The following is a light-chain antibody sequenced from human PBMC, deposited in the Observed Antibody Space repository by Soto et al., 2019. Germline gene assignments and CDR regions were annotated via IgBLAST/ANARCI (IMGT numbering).Light chain of an antibody. CDR1: SGSIASNY. CDR2: EDN. CDR3: QSYDSSNQV. V-gene: IGLV6-57*01. J-gene: IGLJ2*01. Sequence: NFMLTQPHSVSESPGTTVTISCTRSSGSIASNYVQWYQQRPGSSPTTVIYEDNQRPSGVPDRFSGSIDSSSNSASLTISGLKTEDEADYYCQSYDSSNQVFGGGTKVTVL.